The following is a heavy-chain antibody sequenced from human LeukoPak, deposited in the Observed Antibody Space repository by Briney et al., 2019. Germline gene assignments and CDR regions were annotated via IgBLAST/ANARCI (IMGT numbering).Heavy chain of an antibody. D-gene: IGHD5-24*01. Sequence: GGSLRLSCAASGFTFSDYNMNWVRQTPGKGLEWVSCISGRNNYMYYADSVKGRFTISRDNAKNSLYLQMNCLRAEDTAVYYCARDLVSRDGYNYIDFWGQGTLVTVSS. V-gene: IGHV3-21*01. CDR2: ISGRNNYM. J-gene: IGHJ4*02. CDR3: ARDLVSRDGYNYIDF. CDR1: GFTFSDYN.